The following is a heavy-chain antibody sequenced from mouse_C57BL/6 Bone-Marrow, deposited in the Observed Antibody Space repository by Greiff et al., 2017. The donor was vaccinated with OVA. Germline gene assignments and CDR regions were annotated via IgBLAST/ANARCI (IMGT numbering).Heavy chain of an antibody. Sequence: VQLQQSGAELVRPGASVKLSCTASGFNIKDYYMHWVKQRPEQGLEWIGRIDPEDGDTEYAAKFQGKATMTADTSSNTAYLQLSSLTSEDTAVYYCTRWVRGAMDYWGQGTSVTVSS. CDR2: IDPEDGDT. D-gene: IGHD2-3*01. V-gene: IGHV14-1*01. J-gene: IGHJ4*01. CDR3: TRWVRGAMDY. CDR1: GFNIKDYY.